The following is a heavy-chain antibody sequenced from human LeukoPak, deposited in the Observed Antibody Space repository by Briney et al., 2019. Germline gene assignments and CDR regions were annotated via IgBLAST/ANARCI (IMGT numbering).Heavy chain of an antibody. Sequence: GGSLRLSCTASGFTFGDYAMSWVRQAPGKGLEWVGFIRSKAYGGTTEYAASVKGRFTTSRDDSKSIAYLQMNSLKTEDTAVYYCTTLRWLRLFDYWGQGTLVTVSS. D-gene: IGHD5-12*01. J-gene: IGHJ4*02. CDR1: GFTFGDYA. CDR3: TTLRWLRLFDY. CDR2: IRSKAYGGTT. V-gene: IGHV3-49*04.